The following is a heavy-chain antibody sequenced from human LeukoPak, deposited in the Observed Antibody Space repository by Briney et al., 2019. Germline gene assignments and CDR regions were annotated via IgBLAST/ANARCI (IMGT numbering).Heavy chain of an antibody. CDR2: IIPIFGTA. V-gene: IGHV1-69*05. D-gene: IGHD1-26*01. Sequence: SVKVSCKASGGTFSSYAISWVRQAPGQGLEWMGGIIPIFGTANYAQKFQGRVTITTDESTSTAYMELSSLRSEDTAVYYCARELQSYSGSYDYWGQGTLVNVSS. CDR3: ARELQSYSGSYDY. CDR1: GGTFSSYA. J-gene: IGHJ4*02.